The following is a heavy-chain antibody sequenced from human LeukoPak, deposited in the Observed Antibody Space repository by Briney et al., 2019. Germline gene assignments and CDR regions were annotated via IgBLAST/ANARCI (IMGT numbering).Heavy chain of an antibody. J-gene: IGHJ5*02. CDR1: GYTFTGYY. Sequence: ASVKVSCKASGYTFTGYYMHWVRQAPGQGLEWMGWINPNSGGTNYAQKFQGRVTMTRDTSISTAYMELSRLRSDDTAVYYCARDIAAAGTRWFDPWGQGTLVTVSS. V-gene: IGHV1-2*02. CDR2: INPNSGGT. D-gene: IGHD6-13*01. CDR3: ARDIAAAGTRWFDP.